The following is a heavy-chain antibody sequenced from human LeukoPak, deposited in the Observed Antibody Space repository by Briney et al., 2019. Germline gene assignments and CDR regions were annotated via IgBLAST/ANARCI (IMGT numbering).Heavy chain of an antibody. Sequence: GGSLRLSCAASGFTFSTYSMNWVRQAPGKGLEWVSAISGSGDTSYYADSVRGRFTISRDISNNTLFLQMDSLRAEDTAVYFCAKEWKYSSSWYQYYFDCWGQGTLVTVPS. V-gene: IGHV3-23*01. CDR1: GFTFSTYS. D-gene: IGHD6-13*01. CDR2: ISGSGDTS. CDR3: AKEWKYSSSWYQYYFDC. J-gene: IGHJ4*02.